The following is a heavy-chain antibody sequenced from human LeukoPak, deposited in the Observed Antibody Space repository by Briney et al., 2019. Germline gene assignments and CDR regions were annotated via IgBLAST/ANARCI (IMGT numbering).Heavy chain of an antibody. V-gene: IGHV1-69*13. CDR2: IIPIFNTI. Sequence: SVKVSCKASGGTLSPYSISWVRQAPGQGLEWMGGIIPIFNTINYAQRFQGRVTLTADESTNTAYMELSSLRSEDTAVYYCARGLSRWSTPTSSYYYRMDVWGQGTTVAVSS. CDR3: ARGLSRWSTPTSSYYYRMDV. J-gene: IGHJ6*02. CDR1: GGTLSPYS. D-gene: IGHD4-23*01.